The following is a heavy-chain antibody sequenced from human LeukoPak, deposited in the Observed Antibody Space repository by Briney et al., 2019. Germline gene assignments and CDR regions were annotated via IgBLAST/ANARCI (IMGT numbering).Heavy chain of an antibody. J-gene: IGHJ4*02. D-gene: IGHD3-22*01. V-gene: IGHV3-23*01. CDR2: ISGSGGST. CDR1: GFTFSSYA. Sequence: GGSLRLSCAASGFTFSSYAMSWVRQAPGKGLEWVSAISGSGGSTYYADSVKGRFTISRDNSKNTLYLQMNSLRAEDTAVYYCAKDLTNYYDSSRPLGYWGQGTLVTVSS. CDR3: AKDLTNYYDSSRPLGY.